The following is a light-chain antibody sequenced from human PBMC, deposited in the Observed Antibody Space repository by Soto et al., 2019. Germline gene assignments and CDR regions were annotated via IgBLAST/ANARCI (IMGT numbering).Light chain of an antibody. CDR3: QQYGSSPWT. Sequence: EIVLTQSPGTLSLSPGERATLSCRASQSVSSSYLAWYQQKPGQAPRLRIYGASSRATGIPDRFSGSGSGTDFTLTISRLEPEDFAVYYCQQYGSSPWTFGQGTKVEIE. V-gene: IGKV3-20*01. CDR1: QSVSSSY. J-gene: IGKJ1*01. CDR2: GAS.